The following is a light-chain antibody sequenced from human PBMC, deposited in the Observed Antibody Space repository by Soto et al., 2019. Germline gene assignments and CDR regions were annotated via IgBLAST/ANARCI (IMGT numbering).Light chain of an antibody. CDR1: SSNIGNNA. J-gene: IGLJ1*01. V-gene: IGLV1-36*01. CDR3: AAWDDSLNGYV. CDR2: YDD. Sequence: QSVLTQPPSVSEAPRQRVTISCSGSSSNIGNNAVNWYQQLPGKAPKLLIYYDDLLPSGVSDRFSGSKSGTSASLAISGLQSEEVSDYYCAAWDDSLNGYVFGTGTNVTVL.